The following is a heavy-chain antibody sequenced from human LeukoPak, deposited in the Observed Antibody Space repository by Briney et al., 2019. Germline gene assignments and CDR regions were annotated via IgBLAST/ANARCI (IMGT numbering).Heavy chain of an antibody. Sequence: PSETLSLTCTVSGGSISSYYWSWIRQPPGKGLEWIGCMYYTGSTNYNPSLKSRVTISADTSKNQFSLKLKSVTAADTAVYYCARVYDWNFNNWFDPWGQGTLVTVSS. CDR2: MYYTGST. D-gene: IGHD1-1*01. J-gene: IGHJ5*02. CDR3: ARVYDWNFNNWFDP. V-gene: IGHV4-59*01. CDR1: GGSISSYY.